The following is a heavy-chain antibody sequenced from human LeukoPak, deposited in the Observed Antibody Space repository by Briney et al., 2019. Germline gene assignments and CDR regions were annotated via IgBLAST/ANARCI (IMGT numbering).Heavy chain of an antibody. D-gene: IGHD4-23*01. Sequence: ASVKVSCKASGYTFTGYYMHWVRQAPGQGLEWMGWINPNSGGTNYAQKFQGRVTMTRDTSISTAYMELSRLRSDDTAVYYCARDRSTVVRYRDYWGQGTLVTVSS. CDR3: ARDRSTVVRYRDY. J-gene: IGHJ4*02. V-gene: IGHV1-2*02. CDR2: INPNSGGT. CDR1: GYTFTGYY.